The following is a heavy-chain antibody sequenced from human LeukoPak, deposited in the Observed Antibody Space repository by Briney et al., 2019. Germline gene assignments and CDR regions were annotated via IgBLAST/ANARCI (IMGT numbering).Heavy chain of an antibody. J-gene: IGHJ5*02. V-gene: IGHV4-39*07. CDR3: ARERVDGWLRGGISRRSRWFDP. CDR2: IYYSGST. CDR1: GGSISSSSYY. Sequence: PSETLSLTCTVSGGSISSSSYYWGWIRQPPGKGLEWIGSIYYSGSTYYNPSLKSRVTISVDTSKNQFSLKLSSVTAADTAVYYCARERVDGWLRGGISRRSRWFDPWGQGTLVTVSS. D-gene: IGHD5-12*01.